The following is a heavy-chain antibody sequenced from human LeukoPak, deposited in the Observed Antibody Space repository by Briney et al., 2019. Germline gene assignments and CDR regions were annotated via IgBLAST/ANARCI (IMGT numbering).Heavy chain of an antibody. Sequence: GGSLRLSCAASGFTFSSYSMNWVRQAPGKGLEWVSSISSSSGYIYYADSVKGRFTISRDNAKNSLYLQMNSLRAEDTAVYYCARAPYGGNYFDYWGQGTLVTVSS. D-gene: IGHD4-23*01. J-gene: IGHJ4*02. V-gene: IGHV3-21*01. CDR1: GFTFSSYS. CDR3: ARAPYGGNYFDY. CDR2: ISSSSGYI.